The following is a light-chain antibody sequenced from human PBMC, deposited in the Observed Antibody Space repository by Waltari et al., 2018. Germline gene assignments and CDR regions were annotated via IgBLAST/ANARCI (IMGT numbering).Light chain of an antibody. CDR2: GAS. Sequence: EIVMTQSPGTLSVSPGERVTLSCRASQTVSSNLAWYQQKPGQAPRLLISGASTRATGIPARFSGSGSGTEFTLTISSLQSEDSAMFYCQQYNDWPPTFGQGTKVEIK. CDR1: QTVSSN. CDR3: QQYNDWPPT. V-gene: IGKV3-15*01. J-gene: IGKJ1*01.